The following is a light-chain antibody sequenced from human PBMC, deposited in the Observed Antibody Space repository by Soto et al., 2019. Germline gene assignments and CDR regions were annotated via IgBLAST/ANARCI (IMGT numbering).Light chain of an antibody. CDR1: SSDVGGYNY. V-gene: IGLV2-14*03. CDR3: SSYTRSSTVV. Sequence: QSALTQPASVSGSPGQSITISCTGTSSDVGGYNYVSWYQHHPGKAPKLMIYDVSNRPSGVSSRFSGSKSGNTASLTISGLQAEDEADDYCSSYTRSSTVVFGGGTKLTVL. J-gene: IGLJ2*01. CDR2: DVS.